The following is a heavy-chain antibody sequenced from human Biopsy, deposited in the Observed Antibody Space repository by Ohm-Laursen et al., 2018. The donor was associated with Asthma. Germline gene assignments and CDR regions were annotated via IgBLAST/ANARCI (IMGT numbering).Heavy chain of an antibody. CDR2: IYYSGST. D-gene: IGHD4-17*01. CDR3: ARTIYGHDGFDP. V-gene: IGHV4-31*03. Sequence: TLSLTCTVSGDSITSGGCCWSWILQHPVKGLEWIGHIYYSGSTYYNPSLKSRVSISLDTSKNQLSLSLTSVTAADTAVYYCARTIYGHDGFDPWGQGTLVTVSS. CDR1: GDSITSGGCC. J-gene: IGHJ5*02.